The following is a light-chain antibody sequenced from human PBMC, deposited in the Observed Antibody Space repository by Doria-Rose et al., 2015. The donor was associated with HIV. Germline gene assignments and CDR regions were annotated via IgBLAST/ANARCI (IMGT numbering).Light chain of an antibody. Sequence: QSALIQPASVSGSPGQSITISCTGTSSDAGGYNYVSWYQQHPGKAPKLMIYDVSNRPSGVSNRFSGSKSGNAASLTISGLQAEDEADYYCSSYTGSSTWVFGGGTKLTVL. V-gene: IGLV2-14*03. CDR1: SSDAGGYNY. CDR2: DVS. CDR3: SSYTGSSTWV. J-gene: IGLJ3*02.